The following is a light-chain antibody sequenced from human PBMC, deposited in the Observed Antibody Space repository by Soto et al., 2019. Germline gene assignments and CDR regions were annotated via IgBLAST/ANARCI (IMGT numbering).Light chain of an antibody. CDR1: QSISIY. J-gene: IGKJ1*01. CDR2: AAS. CDR3: QQAYINPRT. V-gene: IGKV1-39*01. Sequence: DIQMTQSPSSLSASIGSRVTITCLASQSISIYLNWYQQKPGKAPKVLIYAASTLQSGVPSRFSGSGSGTDFTLTISNLQPEDFASYYCQQAYINPRTFGPGTKVDIK.